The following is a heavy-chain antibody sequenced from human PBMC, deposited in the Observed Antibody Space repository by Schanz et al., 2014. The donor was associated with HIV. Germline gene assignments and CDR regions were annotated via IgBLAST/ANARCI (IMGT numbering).Heavy chain of an antibody. CDR3: AKVGRIYSTTWIDH. CDR1: RFTFSDYA. D-gene: IGHD6-13*01. CDR2: ISGSGGST. Sequence: EVQLVESGGGLVQPGGSLRLSCAASRFTFSDYAMTWVRQAPGKGLEWVSAISGSGGSTYYADSVKGRFTISRDNSKNTMYLQMNSLRGEDSAVYYCAKVGRIYSTTWIDHWGQGTLVTVSS. V-gene: IGHV3-23*04. J-gene: IGHJ4*02.